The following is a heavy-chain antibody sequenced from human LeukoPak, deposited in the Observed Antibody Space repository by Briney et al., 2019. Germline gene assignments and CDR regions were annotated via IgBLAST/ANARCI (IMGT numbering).Heavy chain of an antibody. Sequence: GGSLRLSCAASGFTFSSYAMRWVRQAPGKGLEWVSAISGSAYTTYYADSVKGRFTISRDNSKNTLYLQMNSLRADDTAVYYCAKSQLGYCRGGSCFDAFDLWGQGTMVTVSS. CDR2: ISGSAYTT. CDR3: AKSQLGYCRGGSCFDAFDL. CDR1: GFTFSSYA. D-gene: IGHD2-15*01. V-gene: IGHV3-23*01. J-gene: IGHJ3*01.